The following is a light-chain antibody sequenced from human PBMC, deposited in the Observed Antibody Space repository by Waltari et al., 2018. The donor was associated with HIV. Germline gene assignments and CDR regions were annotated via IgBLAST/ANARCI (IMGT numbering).Light chain of an antibody. CDR2: RNN. J-gene: IGLJ3*02. Sequence: QSVLTQPPSASGTPGQRVTISCSGSSSNIGTNYVYWYHQLPGTAPKILIYRNNQRPSGVPDRFSGSKSGTSASLAISGLRSEDKADYYCAAWDDSLSGWVFGGGTKLTVL. CDR3: AAWDDSLSGWV. CDR1: SSNIGTNY. V-gene: IGLV1-47*01.